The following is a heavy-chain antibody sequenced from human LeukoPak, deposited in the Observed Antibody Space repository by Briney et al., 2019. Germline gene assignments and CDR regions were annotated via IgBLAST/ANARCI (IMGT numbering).Heavy chain of an antibody. Sequence: SETLSLTCTVSGGSISSYYWSWIRQPPGKGLEWIGYIYYSGSTNYNPSLKSRVTISVDTSKNQFSLKLSSVTAADTAVYYCARHRHITMVRGVIAYFDYWGQGTLVTVSS. CDR2: IYYSGST. CDR1: GGSISSYY. V-gene: IGHV4-59*08. D-gene: IGHD3-10*01. J-gene: IGHJ4*02. CDR3: ARHRHITMVRGVIAYFDY.